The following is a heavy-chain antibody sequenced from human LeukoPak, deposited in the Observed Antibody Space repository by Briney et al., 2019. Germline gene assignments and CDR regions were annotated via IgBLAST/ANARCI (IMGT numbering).Heavy chain of an antibody. CDR3: ARDQAGAYYFDY. CDR2: ISGSGGST. V-gene: IGHV3-23*01. J-gene: IGHJ4*02. CDR1: GSTFSSYA. Sequence: HPGGSLRLSCAASGSTFSSYAMSWVRQAPGKGLEWVSAISGSGGSTYYADSVKGRFTISRDNSKNTLYLQMNSLRAEDTAVYYCARDQAGAYYFDYWGQGTLVTVSS.